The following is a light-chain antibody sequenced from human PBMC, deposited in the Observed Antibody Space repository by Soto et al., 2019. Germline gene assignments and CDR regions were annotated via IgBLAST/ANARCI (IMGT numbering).Light chain of an antibody. CDR1: QSVTNNY. Sequence: EIVLTHSPGTLSLSPKEGATLSCRASQSVTNNYLDWFQQKPGQAPRLLIYDASIRADGIPDRFSGSGSETDFTLTISRLEPEDSAVYYCQLCSFPPRTFGQGTNVDI. V-gene: IGKV3-20*01. J-gene: IGKJ1*01. CDR2: DAS. CDR3: QLCSFPPRT.